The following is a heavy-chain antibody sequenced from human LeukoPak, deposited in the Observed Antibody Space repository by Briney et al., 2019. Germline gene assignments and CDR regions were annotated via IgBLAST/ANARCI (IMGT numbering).Heavy chain of an antibody. J-gene: IGHJ6*02. D-gene: IGHD3-3*01. V-gene: IGHV5-51*01. CDR3: ARSSGTSPYDTIFGGMDV. CDR1: GYSFTSYW. Sequence: GESLKISCEGSGYSFTSYWIGWVRQMPGKGLEWMGIIYPGDSDTRYSPSFQGQVTISADKSISTAYLQWSSLKASDTAMYYCARSSGTSPYDTIFGGMDVWGQGTTVTVSS. CDR2: IYPGDSDT.